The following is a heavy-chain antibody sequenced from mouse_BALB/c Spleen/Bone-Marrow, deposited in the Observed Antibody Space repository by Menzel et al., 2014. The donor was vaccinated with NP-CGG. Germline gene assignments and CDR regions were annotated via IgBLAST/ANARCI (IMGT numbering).Heavy chain of an antibody. J-gene: IGHJ2*01. D-gene: IGHD2-4*01. V-gene: IGHV5-6*01. CDR1: GFTFSSYG. CDR2: ISSGGSYT. CDR3: ARRRDYDYFDY. Sequence: VQLKESGGDLVKPGGSLKLSCAASGFTFSSYGMSWVRQIPDKRLEWVATISSGGSYTFYPDSVEGRFLISRDNAKNTLNLRMTSLKSEDTAMYYCARRRDYDYFDYWGQGTTLTVSP.